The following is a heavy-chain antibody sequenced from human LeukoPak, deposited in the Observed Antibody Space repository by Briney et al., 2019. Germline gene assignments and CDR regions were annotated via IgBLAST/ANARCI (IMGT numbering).Heavy chain of an antibody. CDR2: ISGDGGTT. V-gene: IGHV3-23*01. CDR3: ARDLRYYDSSGSPFQH. Sequence: GGSLRLSCAASGFTFSSYAMNWVRQAPGKGLEWVSGISGDGGTTIHADSVKGRSTISRDNSKNTLHLQMVSLRDEDTALYYCARDLRYYDSSGSPFQHWGQGTLVTVSS. D-gene: IGHD3-22*01. CDR1: GFTFSSYA. J-gene: IGHJ1*01.